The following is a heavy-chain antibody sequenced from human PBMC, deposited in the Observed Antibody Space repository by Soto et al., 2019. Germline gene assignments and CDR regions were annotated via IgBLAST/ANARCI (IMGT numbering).Heavy chain of an antibody. Sequence: GGSLRLSCAASGFTFSTYWMHWVRQPPGKGLVWVSRINSDGSVTSYADSVKGRFTISRDNAKNTVYLQMDSLRAEDTAVYYCTSPSPRLYGDYDWGQGTLVTVSS. J-gene: IGHJ4*02. CDR1: GFTFSTYW. V-gene: IGHV3-74*01. CDR3: TSPSPRLYGDYD. D-gene: IGHD4-17*01. CDR2: INSDGSVT.